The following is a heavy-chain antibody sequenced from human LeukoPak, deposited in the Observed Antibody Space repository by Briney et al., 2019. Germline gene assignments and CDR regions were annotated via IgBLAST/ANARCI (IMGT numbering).Heavy chain of an antibody. V-gene: IGHV4-4*07. J-gene: IGHJ4*02. CDR2: IYSSGST. Sequence: PSETLSLTCTVSGGSISSYYWSWIRQSPGKGLEWIGRIYSSGSTNYNPSLKSRVSMSVDTSKNQFSLKLTSVTAADTAVYYCARGGKATVVTMWGQGILVTVSS. CDR1: GGSISSYY. D-gene: IGHD4-23*01. CDR3: ARGGKATVVTM.